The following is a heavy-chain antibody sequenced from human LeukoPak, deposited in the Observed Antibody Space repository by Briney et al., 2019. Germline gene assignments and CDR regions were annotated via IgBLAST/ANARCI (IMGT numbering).Heavy chain of an antibody. J-gene: IGHJ4*02. D-gene: IGHD3-22*01. V-gene: IGHV3-23*01. CDR1: GFTFRSYA. CDR2: IRGSGGST. CDR3: AKDCPDCYDSSGPDY. Sequence: GGSLRLSCAASGFTFRSYAMSWVRQAPGKGLEWVSAIRGSGGSTYYADSVKGRFTISRDNSKNTLYLQMNSLRAEDTAVYYCAKDCPDCYDSSGPDYWGQGTLVTVSS.